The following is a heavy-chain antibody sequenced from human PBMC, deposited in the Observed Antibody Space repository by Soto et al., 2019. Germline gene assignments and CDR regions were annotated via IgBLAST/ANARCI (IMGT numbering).Heavy chain of an antibody. CDR3: ARAPKQYQLPYYYYYGMDV. V-gene: IGHV4-30-4*01. CDR2: IYYSGST. J-gene: IGHJ6*02. Sequence: SETLSLTCTVSGVSLSSGYYYLSWIRPPPGKGLEWIGYIYYSGSTYYNPSLKSRVTISADTSKNQFSLKLSSVTAADTAVYYCARAPKQYQLPYYYYYGMDVWGQGTTVTVSS. D-gene: IGHD2-2*01. CDR1: GVSLSSGYYY.